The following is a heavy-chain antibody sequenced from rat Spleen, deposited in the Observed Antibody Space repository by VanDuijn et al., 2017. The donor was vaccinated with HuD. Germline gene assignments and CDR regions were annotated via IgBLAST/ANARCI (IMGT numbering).Heavy chain of an antibody. CDR2: ISPRGVRT. Sequence: EVQLVESGGILVQPGRSLKLSCAASGFTFSNYDMAWVRQAPTKGLEWVASISPRGVRTYYRDSVKGRFTVSRDNAESTLYMQMDSLRSEDTATYDCAKDRGGQWGFAYWGQGTLVTVSS. CDR1: GFTFSNYD. CDR3: AKDRGGQWGFAY. D-gene: IGHD1-1*01. V-gene: IGHV5-27*01. J-gene: IGHJ3*01.